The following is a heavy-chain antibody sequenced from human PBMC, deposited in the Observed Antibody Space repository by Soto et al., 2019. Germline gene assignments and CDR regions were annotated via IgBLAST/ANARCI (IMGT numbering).Heavy chain of an antibody. D-gene: IGHD2-21*02. V-gene: IGHV4-39*01. CDR2: IYYSGST. Sequence: ASETLSLPRTVSGGSLSSSSYYWGWIRQPPRKGVEWIGSIYYSGSTYYNPSPKSRVTISVDTSKNQFSLKLSSVTAADTAVYYCARANCGGDCYSPYYYYGMDVWGQGTTVTVS. J-gene: IGHJ6*02. CDR1: GGSLSSSSYY. CDR3: ARANCGGDCYSPYYYYGMDV.